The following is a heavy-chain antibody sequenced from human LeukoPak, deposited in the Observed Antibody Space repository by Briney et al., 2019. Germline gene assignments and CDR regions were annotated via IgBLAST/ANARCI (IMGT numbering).Heavy chain of an antibody. CDR1: GGSISSYY. V-gene: IGHV4-59*01. D-gene: IGHD2-2*01. CDR3: ARGCTSCYYNWFDP. Sequence: SETLSLTCTVSGGSISSYYWSWIRQPPGKGLEWIGYIYYSGSTNYNPSLKSRVTISVDTSKNRFSLKLSSVTAADTAVYYCARGCTSCYYNWFDPWGQGTLVTVSS. CDR2: IYYSGST. J-gene: IGHJ5*02.